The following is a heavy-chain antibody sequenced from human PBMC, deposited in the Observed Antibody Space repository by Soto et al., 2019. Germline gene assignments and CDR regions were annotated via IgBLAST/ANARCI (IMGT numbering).Heavy chain of an antibody. CDR3: ARGPPITMILVVTLPEFDY. CDR1: GFTFSSYE. D-gene: IGHD3-22*01. J-gene: IGHJ4*02. Sequence: EVQLVESGGGLVQPGGSLRLSCAASGFTFSSYEMNWVRQAPGKGLEWVSYISSSGSTIYYADSVKGRFTISRDNAKNSLYLQMNSLRAEDTAVYYCARGPPITMILVVTLPEFDYWGQGTLVTVSS. CDR2: ISSSGSTI. V-gene: IGHV3-48*03.